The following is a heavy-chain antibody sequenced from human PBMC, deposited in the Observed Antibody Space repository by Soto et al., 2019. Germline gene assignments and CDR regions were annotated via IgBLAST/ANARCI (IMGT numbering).Heavy chain of an antibody. CDR1: GGTFSTYA. Sequence: QVQLVQSGAEVKKPESSVKVSCKAPGGTFSTYAISWVRQAPGQGLEWMGGSIPMFGTANYAQRSQDRVTITADESTNTVYMERSCLRSEATAVYFCASGIQLCLQRINDGYSVWGQGTLVTGSS. D-gene: IGHD5-18*01. CDR2: SIPMFGTA. J-gene: IGHJ4*02. V-gene: IGHV1-69*12. CDR3: ASGIQLCLQRINDGYSV.